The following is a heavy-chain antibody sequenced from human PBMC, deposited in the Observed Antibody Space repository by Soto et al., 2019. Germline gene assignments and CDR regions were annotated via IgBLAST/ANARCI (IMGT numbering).Heavy chain of an antibody. V-gene: IGHV4-61*01. CDR1: GGSISSSTYY. CDR2: IYYSGST. J-gene: IGHJ5*02. D-gene: IGHD1-26*01. CDR3: ARVLFGRLAWFDP. Sequence: SETLSLTCTVAGGSISSSTYYWSWIRQPPGKGLEWIGYIYYSGSTNYNPSLKSRVTISVDTSKNQFSLKLSSVTAADTAGYYCARVLFGRLAWFDPWGQGTLVTVSS.